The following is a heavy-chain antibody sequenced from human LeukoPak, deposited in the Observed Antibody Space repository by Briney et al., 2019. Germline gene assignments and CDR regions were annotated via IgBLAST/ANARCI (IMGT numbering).Heavy chain of an antibody. CDR2: ISGSGGYT. V-gene: IGHV3-23*01. CDR3: AKGWFGFDY. D-gene: IGHD3-10*01. J-gene: IGHJ4*02. Sequence: GGSLRLSCAASGFTFSSYSMNWVRQAPGKGLEWVSAISGSGGYTYYADSVKGRFTISRDNSKNTLYLQMNSLRAEDTAVYYCAKGWFGFDYWGQGTLVTVSS. CDR1: GFTFSSYS.